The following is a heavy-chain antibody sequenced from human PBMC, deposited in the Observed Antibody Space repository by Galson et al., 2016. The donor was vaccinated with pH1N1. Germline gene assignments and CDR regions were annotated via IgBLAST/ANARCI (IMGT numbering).Heavy chain of an antibody. CDR2: IDNDGRGT. V-gene: IGHV3-74*01. CDR3: ARNWWGIDY. J-gene: IGHJ4*02. CDR1: GFPFSDYW. D-gene: IGHD2-15*01. Sequence: SLRLSCAASGFPFSDYWMHWVRQAPGKGLVRVARIDNDGRGTSHADSVRGRFAISRDNAENMLYLQMNRLRTDDTAVYYCARNWWGIDYWGQGALVTVSS.